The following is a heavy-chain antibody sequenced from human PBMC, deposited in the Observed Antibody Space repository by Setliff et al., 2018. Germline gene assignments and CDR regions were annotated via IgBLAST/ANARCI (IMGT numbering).Heavy chain of an antibody. D-gene: IGHD3-22*01. Sequence: SETLSLTCTVSGGSISSGGYYWSWIRQHPGKGLEWIGYIYYSGSTYYNPSLKSRVTISVDTSKNQFSLKLSSVTAADTAVYYCAREAGYYDSSGYPDVWGKGTTVTVSS. J-gene: IGHJ6*04. CDR3: AREAGYYDSSGYPDV. CDR2: IYYSGST. V-gene: IGHV4-31*03. CDR1: GGSISSGGYY.